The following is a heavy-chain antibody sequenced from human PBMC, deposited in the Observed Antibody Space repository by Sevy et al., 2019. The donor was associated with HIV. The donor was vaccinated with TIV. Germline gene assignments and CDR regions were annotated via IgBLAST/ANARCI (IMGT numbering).Heavy chain of an antibody. V-gene: IGHV1-2*05. D-gene: IGHD6-19*01. CDR3: AGQTLGWYNWFDP. CDR1: GHTFIGYY. J-gene: IGHJ5*02. CDR2: INPNTGGT. Sequence: ASVKVSCKASGHTFIGYYIHWVRQAPGQGPEWMGRINPNTGGTDYAQKFQGRVTLTRDTSISTAYMDLARLKFDDTVVYYCAGQTLGWYNWFDPWGQGTLVTVSS.